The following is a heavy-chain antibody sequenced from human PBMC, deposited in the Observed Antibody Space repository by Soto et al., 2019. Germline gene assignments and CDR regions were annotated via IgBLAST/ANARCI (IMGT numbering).Heavy chain of an antibody. J-gene: IGHJ6*02. CDR1: GFTFSLYE. CDR2: ISSSGSTI. CDR3: ARDGYGDPYYYYAMGV. Sequence: GSLRLSCAASGFTFSLYEMSWVRQAPGKGLGWISYISSSGSTIYYADSVKGRFTISRDNAKNSLFLQMNSLRAEDTAVYYCARDGYGDPYYYYAMGVWGQGTTVTVSS. V-gene: IGHV3-48*03. D-gene: IGHD4-17*01.